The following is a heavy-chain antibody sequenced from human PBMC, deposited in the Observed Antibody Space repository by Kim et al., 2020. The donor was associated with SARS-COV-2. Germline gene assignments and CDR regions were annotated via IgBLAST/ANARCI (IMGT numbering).Heavy chain of an antibody. D-gene: IGHD3-10*01. CDR3: ARSVGAMVRGERYYYYGMDV. V-gene: IGHV4-34*01. Sequence: RVTISVDTSKNQFSLKLSSVTAADTAVYYCARSVGAMVRGERYYYYGMDVWGQGTTVTVSS. J-gene: IGHJ6*02.